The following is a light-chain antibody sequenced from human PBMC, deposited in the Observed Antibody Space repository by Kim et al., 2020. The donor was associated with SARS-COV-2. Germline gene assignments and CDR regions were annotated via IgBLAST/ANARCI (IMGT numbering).Light chain of an antibody. CDR3: QQYNSSPLT. J-gene: IGKJ4*01. V-gene: IGKV1-39*01. Sequence: DIQMTQTPSSLSASVGDRVTITCRASETVNKYVSWYQQKPGKAPNLLIYEATSLQSGVPSRFRGSASGTDFTLTISSLQPEDFATYYCQQYNSSPLTFGGGTKVDIK. CDR1: ETVNKY. CDR2: EAT.